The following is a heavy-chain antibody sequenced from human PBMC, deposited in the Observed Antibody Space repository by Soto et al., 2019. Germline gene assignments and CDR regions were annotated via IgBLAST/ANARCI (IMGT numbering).Heavy chain of an antibody. D-gene: IGHD2-21*01. Sequence: VPLLESGGNLVQPGGSLRLSCAASGFSFNTYWMQWVRQAPGRGLDWVANIDLDGGEKNYADSVRGRFTISRDNANNSLHLQMDSLRVEDTAVYYCATYRPGGDWSTSRSRYWGQGILVTVSS. CDR2: IDLDGGEK. CDR3: ATYRPGGDWSTSRSRY. CDR1: GFSFNTYW. V-gene: IGHV3-7*05. J-gene: IGHJ4*02.